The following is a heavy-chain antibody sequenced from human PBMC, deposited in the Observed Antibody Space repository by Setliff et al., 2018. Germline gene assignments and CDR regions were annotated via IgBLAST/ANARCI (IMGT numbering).Heavy chain of an antibody. J-gene: IGHJ4*02. CDR3: ARDGAGHTESWKGHFGY. CDR2: ISYSGST. D-gene: IGHD1-1*01. V-gene: IGHV4-61*01. Sequence: SETLSLTCTVSGGSISSSIYYWGWIRQPPGKGLEWIGYISYSGSTNYNPSLKTRVSISEDTSRNQISLRLLSVSAADTAVYFCARDGAGHTESWKGHFGYWGQGTEVTVSS. CDR1: GGSISSSIYY.